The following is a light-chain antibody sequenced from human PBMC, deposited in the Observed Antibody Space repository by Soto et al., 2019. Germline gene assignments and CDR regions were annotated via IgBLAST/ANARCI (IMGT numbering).Light chain of an antibody. Sequence: DIQMTQSPSTLSASIGDRVTITCRASQSVDSWLAWYQQQPGKAPKLLIYKASSLQTGVPSRFSGSGSGTEFTLPISSLQPDDVATYYCQHYNDYSRVFGQGTKVEIK. CDR1: QSVDSW. J-gene: IGKJ1*01. V-gene: IGKV1-5*03. CDR3: QHYNDYSRV. CDR2: KAS.